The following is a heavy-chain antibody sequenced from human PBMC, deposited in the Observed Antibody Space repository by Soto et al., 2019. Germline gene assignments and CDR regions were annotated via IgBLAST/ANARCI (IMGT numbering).Heavy chain of an antibody. D-gene: IGHD3-22*01. CDR3: ARDRRHSSGLLDN. J-gene: IGHJ4*02. CDR1: GYTFTSNY. Sequence: QVQLVQSGAEVKMPGASVKLSCKASGYTFTSNYIHWVRQAPGRGLEWMAVINPSGGVTSHNYAQKFQGRVTMTVDTSTTPVYMELSRLRSEDTAVYYCARDRRHSSGLLDNWGQGALVTVSS. CDR2: INPSGGVT. V-gene: IGHV1-46*01.